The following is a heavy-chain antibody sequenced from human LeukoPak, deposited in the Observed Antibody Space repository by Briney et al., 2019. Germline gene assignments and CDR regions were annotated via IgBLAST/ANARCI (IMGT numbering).Heavy chain of an antibody. CDR2: IYTSGST. CDR1: GGSISSGSYY. Sequence: SSETLSLTCTVSGGSISSGSYYWSWIRQPAGKGLEWIGRIYTSGSTNYNPSLKSRFTISVDTSKNQFSLKLSSVTAADTAVYYCAREPDCGGDCYYFDYWGQGTLVTVSS. J-gene: IGHJ4*02. CDR3: AREPDCGGDCYYFDY. D-gene: IGHD2-21*02. V-gene: IGHV4-61*02.